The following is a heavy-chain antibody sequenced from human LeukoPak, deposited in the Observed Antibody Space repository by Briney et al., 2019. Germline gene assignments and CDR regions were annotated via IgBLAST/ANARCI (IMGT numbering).Heavy chain of an antibody. D-gene: IGHD5-18*01. CDR3: ARDTAMFTTYYYYYMDV. CDR2: IYNSGST. J-gene: IGHJ6*03. CDR1: GGSFSSYY. V-gene: IGHV4-4*07. Sequence: PSETLSLTCTVSGGSFSSYYWSWIRQPAGKGLEWIGRIYNSGSTNYNPSLKSRVTMSVDTSKNQFSLKLSSVTAADTAVYYCARDTAMFTTYYYYYMDVWGKGTTVTVSS.